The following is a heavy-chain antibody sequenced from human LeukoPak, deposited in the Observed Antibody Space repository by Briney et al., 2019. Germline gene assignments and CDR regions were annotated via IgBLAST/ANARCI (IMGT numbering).Heavy chain of an antibody. D-gene: IGHD1-26*01. J-gene: IGHJ5*02. CDR1: GYTFTSYY. CDR3: ARNPLLAGLGGNWFDP. Sequence: ASVKVSCKASGYTFTSYYMHWVRQAPGQGLEWMGIINPSGGSTSYAQNFQGRVTMTRDMSTSTVYMELSSLRSEDAAVYYCARNPLLAGLGGNWFDPWGQGTLVTVSS. V-gene: IGHV1-46*01. CDR2: INPSGGST.